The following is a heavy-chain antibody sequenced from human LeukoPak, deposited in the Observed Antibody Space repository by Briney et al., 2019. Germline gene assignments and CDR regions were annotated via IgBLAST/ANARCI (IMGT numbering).Heavy chain of an antibody. J-gene: IGHJ3*02. CDR1: GFSIGPFW. D-gene: IGHD6-19*01. Sequence: GGSLRLSCVASGFSIGPFWMTWVRQAPGKGLEWVANIRGDASRLYYVDSVRGRFTISRDNAKNSLYLQMSNLRAEDTSVYYCARDRNYCSSDRCYDVFDIWGQGTMVTVSS. V-gene: IGHV3-7*01. CDR2: IRGDASRL. CDR3: ARDRNYCSSDRCYDVFDI.